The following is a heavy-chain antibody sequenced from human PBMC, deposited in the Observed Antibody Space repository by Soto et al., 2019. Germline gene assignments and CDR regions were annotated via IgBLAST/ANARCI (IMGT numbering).Heavy chain of an antibody. CDR2: ISSSGSTI. Sequence: GGSLRLSCAASGFTFSDYYMSWIRQAPGKGLEWVSYISSSGSTIYYADSVKGRFTISRDNAKNSLYLQMNSLRAEDTAVYYCARDSEEGSSPTYDYGMNVWGQGTTVTVSS. J-gene: IGHJ6*02. D-gene: IGHD6-6*01. CDR3: ARDSEEGSSPTYDYGMNV. V-gene: IGHV3-11*01. CDR1: GFTFSDYY.